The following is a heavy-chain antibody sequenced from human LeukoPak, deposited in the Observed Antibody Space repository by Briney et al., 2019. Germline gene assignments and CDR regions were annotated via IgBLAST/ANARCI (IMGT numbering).Heavy chain of an antibody. V-gene: IGHV3-33*05. Sequence: GGSLRLSCVASGFNFNNYDLHWVRQAPGKGLEWVAVISYDGSNKYYADSVKGRFTISRDNSKNTLYLQMNSLTAEDTAVYYCARGSGAYFDYWGQGTLVTVSS. J-gene: IGHJ4*02. CDR3: ARGSGAYFDY. CDR2: ISYDGSNK. D-gene: IGHD3-10*01. CDR1: GFNFNNYD.